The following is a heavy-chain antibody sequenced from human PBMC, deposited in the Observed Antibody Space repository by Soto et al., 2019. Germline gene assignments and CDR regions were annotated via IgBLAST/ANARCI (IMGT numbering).Heavy chain of an antibody. CDR2: IKSKTDGGTT. CDR3: SCDYVWGSYRYFDY. J-gene: IGHJ4*02. D-gene: IGHD3-16*02. Sequence: GGSLRLSCAASGFTFSNAWMNWVRQAPGKGLEWVGRIKSKTDGGTTDYAAPVKGRFTISRDDSKNTLYLQMNSLKTEDTAVYYCSCDYVWGSYRYFDYWGQGTLVTVSS. CDR1: GFTFSNAW. V-gene: IGHV3-15*07.